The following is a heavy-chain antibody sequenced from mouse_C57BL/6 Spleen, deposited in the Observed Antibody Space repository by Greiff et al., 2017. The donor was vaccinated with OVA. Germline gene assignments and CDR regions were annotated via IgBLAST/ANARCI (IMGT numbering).Heavy chain of an antibody. Sequence: QVQLKQSGAELVRPGTSVKMSCKASGYTFTNYWIGWAKQRPGHGLEWIGDIYPGGGYTNYNEKFKGMATLTAAKSSSTAYMQFSSLTSEDSAIYYCAREGTTVVENYAMDYWGQGTSVTVSS. D-gene: IGHD1-1*01. CDR1: GYTFTNYW. CDR3: AREGTTVVENYAMDY. CDR2: IYPGGGYT. V-gene: IGHV1-63*01. J-gene: IGHJ4*01.